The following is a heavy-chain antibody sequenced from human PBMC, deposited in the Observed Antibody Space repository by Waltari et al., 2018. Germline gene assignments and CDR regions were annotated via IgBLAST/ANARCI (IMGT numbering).Heavy chain of an antibody. CDR2: ISSSASTI. CDR1: GFTFSSYE. V-gene: IGHV3-48*03. Sequence: VQLVESGGGLVQPGGSLRLSCAASGFTFSSYEMNWVRQAPGKGLEWVSYISSSASTIYYADSVKGRFTISRDNAKNSLYLQMNSLRAEDTAGYYCARVYYDSSEDAFDIWGQGTMVTVSS. J-gene: IGHJ3*02. D-gene: IGHD3-22*01. CDR3: ARVYYDSSEDAFDI.